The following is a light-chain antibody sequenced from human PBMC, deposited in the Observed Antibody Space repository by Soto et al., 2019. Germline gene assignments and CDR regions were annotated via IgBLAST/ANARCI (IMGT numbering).Light chain of an antibody. J-gene: IGKJ4*01. V-gene: IGKV1-39*01. CDR3: HQSYTPPFT. CDR2: AAS. Sequence: DIQMTQSPSSLSASVGDRVTITCRASRSIRTYLNWYQQKPGKAPKLLISAASSLQSGVPSRYSGSGSGTYFSLTINSLQPEDFATYYCHQSYTPPFTFGGGTMVEIK. CDR1: RSIRTY.